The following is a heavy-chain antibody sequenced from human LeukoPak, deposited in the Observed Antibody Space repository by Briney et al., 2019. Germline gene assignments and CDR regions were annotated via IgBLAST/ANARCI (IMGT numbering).Heavy chain of an antibody. CDR2: ISGSGGST. J-gene: IGHJ4*02. Sequence: PGGSLRLSCAASGFTFSSYAMSWVRQAPGKGLEGVSAISGSGGSTYYADSVRGRFTSSRDNSQNTLYLQMNSLRAEDTAMYYCAKGMRHCDSTSCYSFHPPDYWGQGTLVTVSS. D-gene: IGHD2-2*02. CDR1: GFTFSSYA. CDR3: AKGMRHCDSTSCYSFHPPDY. V-gene: IGHV3-23*01.